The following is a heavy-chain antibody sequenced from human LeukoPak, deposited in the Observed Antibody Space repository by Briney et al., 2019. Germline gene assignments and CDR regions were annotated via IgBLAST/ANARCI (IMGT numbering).Heavy chain of an antibody. D-gene: IGHD3-10*01. CDR3: AKDKRGLLQISDGYYMDV. CDR1: GFIVSNNY. J-gene: IGHJ6*03. V-gene: IGHV3-43D*03. CDR2: ISWDGGST. Sequence: GGSLRLSCAASGFIVSNNYMNWVRQAPGKGLEWVSLISWDGGSTYYADSVKGRFTISRDNSKNSLYLQMNSLRAEDTALYYCAKDKRGLLQISDGYYMDVWGKGTTVTVSS.